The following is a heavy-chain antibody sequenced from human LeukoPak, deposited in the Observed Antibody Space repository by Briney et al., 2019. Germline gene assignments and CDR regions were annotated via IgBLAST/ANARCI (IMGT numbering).Heavy chain of an antibody. CDR3: AKDRPYISSWYGCSTP. Sequence: GGSLRLSCAASGFTFSSYEMNWVRQAPGKGLEWVSSISGSGGSTYYADSVKGRFTISRDNSRNTLSLQMHSLRADDTAVYYCAKDRPYISSWYGCSTPWGQGTLVTVSS. CDR2: ISGSGGST. V-gene: IGHV3-23*01. D-gene: IGHD6-13*01. CDR1: GFTFSSYE. J-gene: IGHJ5*02.